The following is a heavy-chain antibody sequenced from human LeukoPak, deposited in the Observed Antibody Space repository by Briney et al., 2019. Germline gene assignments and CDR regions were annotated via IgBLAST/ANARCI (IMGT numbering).Heavy chain of an antibody. CDR1: GGSIGTSNYY. Sequence: SETLSLTCTVSGGSIGTSNYYWGWIRQAPGKGLEWIGSIYNGGGTHYNPSLKSRVTISIDTSKNQFSLNLSSVTAADTAVYYCARYMSSTAQDYWGQGTLVTVSS. CDR3: ARYMSSTAQDY. D-gene: IGHD5-18*01. J-gene: IGHJ4*02. CDR2: IYNGGGT. V-gene: IGHV4-39*01.